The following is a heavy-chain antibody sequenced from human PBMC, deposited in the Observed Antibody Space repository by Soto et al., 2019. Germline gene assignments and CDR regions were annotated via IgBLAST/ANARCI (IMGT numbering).Heavy chain of an antibody. CDR3: ATNSGWTVDY. V-gene: IGHV4-31*03. J-gene: IGHJ4*02. Sequence: PSETLSLTCTVSGGSISSGGYYWSWIRQHPGKGLEWIGYIYYSGSTYYNPSLKSRVTISVDTSKNQFSLRLSSVTAADTAVYYCATNSGWTVDYWGQGTLVTVSS. CDR2: IYYSGST. CDR1: GGSISSGGYY. D-gene: IGHD6-19*01.